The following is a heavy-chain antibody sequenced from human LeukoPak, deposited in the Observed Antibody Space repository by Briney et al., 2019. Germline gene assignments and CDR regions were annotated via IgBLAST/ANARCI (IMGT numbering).Heavy chain of an antibody. CDR3: ARDGEGYCSSTSCYGTY. Sequence: ASVKVSCKAPGYTFTSYGINWVRQAPGQGLEWMGWISAYSGNTNYAQKFQDRVSMTTDTSTSTAYMGLRSLRSDDTAVYYCARDGEGYCSSTSCYGTYWGQGTLVTVSS. V-gene: IGHV1-18*01. CDR1: GYTFTSYG. D-gene: IGHD2-2*01. J-gene: IGHJ4*02. CDR2: ISAYSGNT.